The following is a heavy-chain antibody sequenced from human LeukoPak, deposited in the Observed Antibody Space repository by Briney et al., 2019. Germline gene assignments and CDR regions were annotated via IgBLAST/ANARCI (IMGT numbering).Heavy chain of an antibody. CDR1: GFTFSSYA. D-gene: IGHD6-13*01. Sequence: GGSLRLSCAASGFTFSSYAMSWIRQAPGKGPEWVSAISGSGDRTDYADSVRGRFTISRDNSKSTLYLQMNSLRVEDTAIYYCAIREPIGYWGQGSLVTVSP. V-gene: IGHV3-23*01. J-gene: IGHJ4*02. CDR3: AIREPIGY. CDR2: ISGSGDRT.